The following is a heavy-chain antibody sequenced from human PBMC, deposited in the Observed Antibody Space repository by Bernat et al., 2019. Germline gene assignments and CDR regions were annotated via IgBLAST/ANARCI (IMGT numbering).Heavy chain of an antibody. CDR2: ILSDGSKK. D-gene: IGHD1-1*01. V-gene: IGHV3-30-3*01. Sequence: QVQLVESGGGVVQPGRSLRLSCAASGFTFSSYAMHWVRQAPGKGLEWVAVILSDGSKKYYADSVKGRFTISRDNSKNTLSLQMNSLRTEDTASYYCARAPNSNWYNDAFDIWGQGTMVIVSS. CDR3: ARAPNSNWYNDAFDI. CDR1: GFTFSSYA. J-gene: IGHJ3*02.